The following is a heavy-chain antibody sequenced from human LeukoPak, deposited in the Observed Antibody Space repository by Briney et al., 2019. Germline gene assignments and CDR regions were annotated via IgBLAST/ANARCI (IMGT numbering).Heavy chain of an antibody. D-gene: IGHD3-22*01. CDR3: ARDRPSDVGYYYDSSGPWCFDL. J-gene: IGHJ2*01. CDR2: IYYSGST. CDR1: GGSFSGYY. Sequence: KPSETLSLTCAVYGGSFSGYYWSWIRQPPGKGLEWIGYIYYSGSTNYNPSLKSRVTISVDTSKNQFSLKLSSVTAADTAVYYCARDRPSDVGYYYDSSGPWCFDLWGRGTLVTVSS. V-gene: IGHV4-59*01.